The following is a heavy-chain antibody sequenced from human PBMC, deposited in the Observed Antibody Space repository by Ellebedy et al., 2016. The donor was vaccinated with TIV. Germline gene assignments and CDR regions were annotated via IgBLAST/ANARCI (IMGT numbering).Heavy chain of an antibody. CDR2: IYYSGST. CDR3: ARDRRGSYDY. J-gene: IGHJ4*02. D-gene: IGHD3-10*01. CDR1: GGSISSSSYY. V-gene: IGHV4-39*07. Sequence: MPGGSLRLSCTVSGGSISSSSYYWGWIRQPPGKGLEWIGSIYYSGSTYYNPSLQSRVTISVDTSRNQLSLKLTSVTAADTAVYYCARDRRGSYDYWGQGTLITVSS.